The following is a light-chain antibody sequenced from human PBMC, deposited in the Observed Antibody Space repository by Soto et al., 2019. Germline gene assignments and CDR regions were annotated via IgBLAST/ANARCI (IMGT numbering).Light chain of an antibody. CDR1: QDISNY. V-gene: IGKV1-33*01. CDR3: QQYDNLPPVYT. Sequence: DIQMTQSPSSLSASVGDRVTITCQASQDISNYLNWYQQKPGKAPKLLIYDASNLETGVPSMFSGSGSGTDFTFTISSLQPEDIATYYCQQYDNLPPVYTFGQGTKLEIK. J-gene: IGKJ2*01. CDR2: DAS.